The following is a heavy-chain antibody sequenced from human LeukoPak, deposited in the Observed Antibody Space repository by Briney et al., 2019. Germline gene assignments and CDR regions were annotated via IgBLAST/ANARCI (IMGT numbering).Heavy chain of an antibody. CDR1: GGSISSSSYY. Sequence: SETLSLTCTVSGGSISSSSYYWGWIRQPPGKGLEWIGSIYYSGSTYYNPSLKSRVTISVDTSKNQFSLKLSSVTAADTAVYYCALAVGYCSGGSCYWNWFDPWGQGTLVTVSS. V-gene: IGHV4-39*01. D-gene: IGHD2-15*01. J-gene: IGHJ5*02. CDR3: ALAVGYCSGGSCYWNWFDP. CDR2: IYYSGST.